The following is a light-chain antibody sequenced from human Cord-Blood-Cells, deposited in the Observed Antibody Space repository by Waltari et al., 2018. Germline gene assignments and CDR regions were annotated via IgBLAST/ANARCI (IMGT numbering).Light chain of an antibody. CDR3: QQRSNWLT. V-gene: IGKV3-11*01. CDR1: QSVSSD. CDR2: DAS. Sequence: ELVLTQSPATLSSSPGDRATLSCRASQSVSSDLARYQQKPGQAPMLLIYDASNRATGIPARFSGSGSGTDFTLTISSLEPEDFAVYYCQQRSNWLTFGGGTKVEIK. J-gene: IGKJ4*01.